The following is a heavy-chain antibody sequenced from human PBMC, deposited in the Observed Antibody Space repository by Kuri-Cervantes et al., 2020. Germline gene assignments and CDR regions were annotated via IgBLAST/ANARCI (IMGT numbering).Heavy chain of an antibody. V-gene: IGHV4-39*07. CDR2: INHSGST. Sequence: SETLSLTCTVSGGSISSSSYYWSWIRQPPGKGLEWIGEINHSGSTNYNPSLKSRVTISVDKSKNQFSLKLSSVTAADTAVYYCAREMTTVTTGGRAFDIWGQGTMVTVSS. CDR3: AREMTTVTTGGRAFDI. J-gene: IGHJ3*02. CDR1: GGSISSSSYY. D-gene: IGHD4-17*01.